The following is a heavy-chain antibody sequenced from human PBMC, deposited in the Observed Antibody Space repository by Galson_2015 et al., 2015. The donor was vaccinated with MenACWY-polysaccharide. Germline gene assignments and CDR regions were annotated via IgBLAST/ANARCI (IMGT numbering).Heavy chain of an antibody. Sequence: LRLSCAASGFTISNYAMSWVRQAPGKGLERVSTIGGSGSNTHYADSVKGRFTISRDNSKNTLSLQMNSLRAEDTAVYYCARVRYSTGKYQFDYWGQGTLVAVSS. J-gene: IGHJ4*02. CDR1: GFTISNYA. CDR2: IGGSGSNT. CDR3: ARVRYSTGKYQFDY. V-gene: IGHV3-23*01. D-gene: IGHD2-2*01.